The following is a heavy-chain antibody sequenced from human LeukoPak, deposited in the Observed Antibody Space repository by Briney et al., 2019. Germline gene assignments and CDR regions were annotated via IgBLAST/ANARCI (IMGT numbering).Heavy chain of an antibody. CDR2: ISYDGTNK. V-gene: IGHV3-30*03. J-gene: IGHJ4*02. CDR3: AGNTHSGY. D-gene: IGHD2/OR15-2a*01. CDR1: GFIFSSYG. Sequence: GGSLRLSCAASGFIFSSYGMNWVRQAPGKGLEWVAVISYDGTNKDYAESVKGRFAISRDNAKNSLYLQMNNLRAEDTAVYFCAGNTHSGYWGQGALVTVSS.